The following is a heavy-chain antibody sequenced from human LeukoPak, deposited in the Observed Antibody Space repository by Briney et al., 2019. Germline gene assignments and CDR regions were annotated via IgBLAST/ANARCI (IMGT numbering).Heavy chain of an antibody. V-gene: IGHV1-69*06. J-gene: IGHJ3*02. D-gene: IGHD5/OR15-5a*01. Sequence: SVKVSCKASRRTFTSYAISWVRQAPGQGLEWMGGIIPIFGTANTAQKFQGRVTITADKSTSTAYMELSSLRYEDTAVYYCARGLRALSVDGLDIWGQGTMVTVSS. CDR2: IIPIFGTA. CDR3: ARGLRALSVDGLDI. CDR1: RRTFTSYA.